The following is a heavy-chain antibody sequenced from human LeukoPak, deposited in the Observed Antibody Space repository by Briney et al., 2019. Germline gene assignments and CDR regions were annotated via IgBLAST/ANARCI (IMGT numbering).Heavy chain of an antibody. CDR1: GGTFSSYA. CDR2: IIPIFGTA. V-gene: IGHV1-69*13. D-gene: IGHD3-22*01. Sequence: SVKVSCKASGGTFSSYAISWVRQAPGQGLEWMGGIIPIFGTANYAQKFQGRVTITADESTSTAYMELSSLRSEDTAVYYCARPKTYYYDSSGQGGYFQHWGQGTLVTVSS. CDR3: ARPKTYYYDSSGQGGYFQH. J-gene: IGHJ1*01.